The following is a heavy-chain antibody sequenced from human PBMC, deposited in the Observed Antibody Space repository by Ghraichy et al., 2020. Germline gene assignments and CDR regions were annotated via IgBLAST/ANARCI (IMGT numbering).Heavy chain of an antibody. J-gene: IGHJ4*02. CDR2: IKRDDTTK. D-gene: IGHD4-17*01. CDR1: GFTFRNYW. CDR3: ARDPSYGALDF. V-gene: IGHV3-7*03. Sequence: GESLNISCEASGFTFRNYWMSWVRQAPGKGLEWVANIKRDDTTKDYVDSVRGRFTISRDNANNSLFLQMNSLRAEDTAVYYCARDPSYGALDFWGQGPQVTVSS.